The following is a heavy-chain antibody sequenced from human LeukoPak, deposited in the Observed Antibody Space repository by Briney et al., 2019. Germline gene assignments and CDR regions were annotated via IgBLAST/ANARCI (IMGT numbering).Heavy chain of an antibody. D-gene: IGHD3-3*01. CDR2: IYHSGST. CDR1: GGSISSGGYS. J-gene: IGHJ2*01. Sequence: SQTLSLTCAVSGGSISSGGYSWSWLRQPPGKGLEWIGYIYHSGSTYYNPSLKSRVTISVDRSKNQFSLKLSSVTAADTAVYYCARDGVDDWYFDLWGRGTLVTVSS. V-gene: IGHV4-30-2*01. CDR3: ARDGVDDWYFDL.